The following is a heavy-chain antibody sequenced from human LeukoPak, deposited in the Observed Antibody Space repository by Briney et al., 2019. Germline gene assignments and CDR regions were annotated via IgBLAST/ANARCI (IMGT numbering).Heavy chain of an antibody. CDR3: AKVAKYYYGPETYYFFEQ. Sequence: GGSLRLSCAASGFTFSSYSMNWVRQAPGKGLEWVSSMSSGSSYIYYADSVKGRFTISRDNAKNSLSLQMNSLRVEDTAVYYCAKVAKYYYGPETYYFFEQWGQGTPVTASS. V-gene: IGHV3-21*01. CDR1: GFTFSSYS. D-gene: IGHD3-10*01. CDR2: MSSGSSYI. J-gene: IGHJ4*02.